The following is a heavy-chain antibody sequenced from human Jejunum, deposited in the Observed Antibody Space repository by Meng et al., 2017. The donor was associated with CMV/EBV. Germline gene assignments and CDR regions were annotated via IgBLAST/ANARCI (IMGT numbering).Heavy chain of an antibody. J-gene: IGHJ5*02. CDR1: GFSLSTSEVG. D-gene: IGHD2-2*01. CDR2: IYWDDDK. CDR3: ALFTRSWFDP. V-gene: IGHV2-5*02. Sequence: ITLKASGPKLVKPTQTLTLTCTFSGFSLSTSEVGVGWIRQPPGKALEWLAVIYWDDDKRYSPSLKSRLTITKDTSKNQVVLTLTNMDPVDTATYYCALFTRSWFDPWGQGTLVTVSS.